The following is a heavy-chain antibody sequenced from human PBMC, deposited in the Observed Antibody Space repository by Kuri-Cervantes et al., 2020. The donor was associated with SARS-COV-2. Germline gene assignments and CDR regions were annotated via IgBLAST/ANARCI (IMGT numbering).Heavy chain of an antibody. D-gene: IGHD3-10*01. Sequence: GESLKISCAASGFTFSSYAMHWVRQAPGKGLEWVAVISYDGSNKYYADSVKGRFTISRDNSKNTLYLQMNSLRAEDTAVYYCAAVLLWFGEYNDYWGQGTLVTVSS. V-gene: IGHV3-30-3*01. CDR2: ISYDGSNK. CDR3: AAVLLWFGEYNDY. J-gene: IGHJ4*02. CDR1: GFTFSSYA.